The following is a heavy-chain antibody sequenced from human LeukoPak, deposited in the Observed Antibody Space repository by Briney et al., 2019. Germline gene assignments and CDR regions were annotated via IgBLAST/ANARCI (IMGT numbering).Heavy chain of an antibody. CDR3: ARGVSFSSSRYYFDY. CDR1: GGTFSSYA. V-gene: IGHV1-69*13. Sequence: ASVKVSCKASGGTFSSYAISWVRQAPGQGLEWMGGIIPIFGTANYAQKFQGRVTITADESTSTAYMELSSLRSEDTAVYYCARGVSFSSSRYYFDYWGQGTLVTVPS. CDR2: IIPIFGTA. J-gene: IGHJ4*02. D-gene: IGHD6-13*01.